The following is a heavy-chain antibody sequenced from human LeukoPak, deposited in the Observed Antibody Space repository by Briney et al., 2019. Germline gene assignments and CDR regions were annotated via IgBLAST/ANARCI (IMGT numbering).Heavy chain of an antibody. CDR1: GGSISDYY. D-gene: IGHD2-2*01. CDR3: ARDGGVVVPAAPAVFDV. J-gene: IGHJ3*01. CDR2: IYISGST. Sequence: PSETLSLTCTVSGGSISDYYWSWIRQPAGKGLEWIGRIYISGSTNYNPSLKSRVTMSTDTSKNQFSLKLSSVTAADTAVYYCARDGGVVVPAAPAVFDVWGQGTMVTVSS. V-gene: IGHV4-4*07.